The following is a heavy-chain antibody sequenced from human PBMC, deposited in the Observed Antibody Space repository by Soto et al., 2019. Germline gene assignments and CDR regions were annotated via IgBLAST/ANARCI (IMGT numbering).Heavy chain of an antibody. J-gene: IGHJ5*02. CDR3: VRDGHCITTSCYGNWFDP. D-gene: IGHD2-2*01. CDR2: IIARTGST. V-gene: IGHV1-46*03. CDR1: GYIFTNSY. Sequence: ASVKVSCKASGYIFTNSYIHWARQAPGQGLEWMGRIIARTGSTIYAQKFRGRVTMTRDNAKNTLHLEMNSLRAEDTAVYYCVRDGHCITTSCYGNWFDPWGQGTLVTVSS.